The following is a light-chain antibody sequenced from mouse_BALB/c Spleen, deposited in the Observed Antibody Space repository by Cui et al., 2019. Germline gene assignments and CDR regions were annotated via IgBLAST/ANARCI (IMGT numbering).Light chain of an antibody. CDR1: QDVGTA. J-gene: IGKJ2*01. CDR2: WAS. V-gene: IGKV6-23*01. CDR3: QQYSSYPYT. Sequence: DIVLTQSHQFMSTSVGDRVSITCKASQDVGTAVAWYQQKPGQSPKLLVYWASTRHTGVPYRFTGSGSGTDFTLTISTVQSEALADYFCQQYSSYPYTFGGGTKLEIK.